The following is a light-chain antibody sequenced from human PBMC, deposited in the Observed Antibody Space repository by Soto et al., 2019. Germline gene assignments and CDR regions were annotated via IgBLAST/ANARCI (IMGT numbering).Light chain of an antibody. CDR1: QSVTNW. Sequence: DIQMTQSPSTLSASVGDRVTITCRASQSVTNWLAWYQQKPGKAPNLLIYDASRLQSGIPSRFSGSGSGTEVTLTISSLQPDDFATYYCQQYTTYPYTFGQGTKLENK. CDR3: QQYTTYPYT. J-gene: IGKJ2*01. V-gene: IGKV1-5*01. CDR2: DAS.